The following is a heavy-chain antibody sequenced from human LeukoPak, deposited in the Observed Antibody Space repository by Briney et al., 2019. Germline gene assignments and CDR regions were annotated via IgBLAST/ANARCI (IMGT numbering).Heavy chain of an antibody. CDR3: ARHLRWTTLDY. J-gene: IGHJ4*02. D-gene: IGHD3/OR15-3a*01. CDR2: IYTSGST. Sequence: SETLSLTCTVSGCSISYYYWSWIRQPAGKGLEWIGRIYTSGSTNYNPSLKSRVTMSVDTSKNQFSLKLSSVTAADTAVYYCARHLRWTTLDYWGQGTLVTVSS. CDR1: GCSISYYY. V-gene: IGHV4-4*07.